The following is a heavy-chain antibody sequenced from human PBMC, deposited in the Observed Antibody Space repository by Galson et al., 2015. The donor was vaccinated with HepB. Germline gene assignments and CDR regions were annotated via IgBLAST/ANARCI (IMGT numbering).Heavy chain of an antibody. J-gene: IGHJ3*02. Sequence: ATLSLTCAVSGGSISSSNWWSWVRQPPGQGLEWIGEIYHTGSTNYNPSLKSRVTISEDKSKKEFSLKLSSVTAADTAVYYCARSGGRIYGDYVREAFDIWGQGTMVTVSS. CDR3: ARSGGRIYGDYVREAFDI. D-gene: IGHD4-17*01. CDR2: IYHTGST. V-gene: IGHV4-4*02. CDR1: GGSISSSNW.